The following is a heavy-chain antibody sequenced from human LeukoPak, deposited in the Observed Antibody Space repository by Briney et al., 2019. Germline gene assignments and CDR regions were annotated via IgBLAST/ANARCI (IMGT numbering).Heavy chain of an antibody. CDR1: GYTFTAYY. Sequence: ASVKVSCKASGYTFTAYYLHWVRQAPGQGLEWMGWINPNSGGTNYAQRFQGRVTMTRDTSINTAFMELSRLRSDDTAVYYRARMEMIMINAGGFWGQGTLVTVSS. V-gene: IGHV1-2*02. D-gene: IGHD3-22*01. CDR2: INPNSGGT. J-gene: IGHJ4*02. CDR3: ARMEMIMINAGGF.